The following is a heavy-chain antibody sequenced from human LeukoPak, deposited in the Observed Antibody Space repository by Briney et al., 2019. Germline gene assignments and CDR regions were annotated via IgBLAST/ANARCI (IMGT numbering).Heavy chain of an antibody. Sequence: ASVTVSCKASGGTFSSYGISWVRQAPGQGLEWMGGIIPIFGTPNYAQKFQGRVTITADESTSTAYMELSSLRSEDTAVYYCARGSGTITMVRGVFYGMDVWGQGTTVTVSS. CDR3: ARGSGTITMVRGVFYGMDV. D-gene: IGHD3-10*01. V-gene: IGHV1-69*01. CDR2: IIPIFGTP. CDR1: GGTFSSYG. J-gene: IGHJ6*02.